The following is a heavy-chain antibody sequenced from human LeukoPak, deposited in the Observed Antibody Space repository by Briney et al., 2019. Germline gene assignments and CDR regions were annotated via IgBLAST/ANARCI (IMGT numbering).Heavy chain of an antibody. J-gene: IGHJ4*02. V-gene: IGHV1-46*01. D-gene: IGHD6-13*01. Sequence: ASVKVSCKASGYTFTSYYIHWVRQAPGQGLEWMGIINPSGGSTTYAQKFQGRVAMTRDTSTSRVYMEVSSLRSEDTAVYYCARTYSSSDEFDYWGQGTLVTAPS. CDR2: INPSGGST. CDR3: ARTYSSSDEFDY. CDR1: GYTFTSYY.